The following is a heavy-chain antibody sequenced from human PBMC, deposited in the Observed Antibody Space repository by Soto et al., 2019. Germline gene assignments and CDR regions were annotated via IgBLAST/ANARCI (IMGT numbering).Heavy chain of an antibody. J-gene: IGHJ4*02. D-gene: IGHD6-19*01. Sequence: QVQLQESGPGLVKPSETLSLTCTVSGGSISSYYWSWIRQPPGKGLEWIGYIYYSGSTNYNPSLKSRVTISVATSKNQFSLKMSSVTAADTAVYYCARYAVAGNGGVRFDYWGQGTLVTVSS. CDR3: ARYAVAGNGGVRFDY. V-gene: IGHV4-59*01. CDR1: GGSISSYY. CDR2: IYYSGST.